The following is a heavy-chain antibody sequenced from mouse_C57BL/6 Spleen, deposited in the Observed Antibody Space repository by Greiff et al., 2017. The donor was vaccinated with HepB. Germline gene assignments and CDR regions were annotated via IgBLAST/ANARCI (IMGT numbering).Heavy chain of an antibody. CDR1: GYTFTDYY. V-gene: IGHV1-19*01. CDR2: INPYNGGT. Sequence: EVQLQQSGPVLVKPGASVKMSCKASGYTFTDYYMNWVKQSHGKSLEWIGVINPYNGGTSYNQKFKGKATLTVDKSSSTAYMELNRLTSEDSAVYYCARGYGSRGWYFDVWGTGTTVTVSS. CDR3: ARGYGSRGWYFDV. D-gene: IGHD1-1*01. J-gene: IGHJ1*03.